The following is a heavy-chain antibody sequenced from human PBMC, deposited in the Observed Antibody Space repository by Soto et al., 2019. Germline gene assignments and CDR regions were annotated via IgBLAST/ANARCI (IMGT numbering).Heavy chain of an antibody. CDR3: AREAGGVYCSSTSCPAMYVY. J-gene: IGHJ4*02. CDR1: GFTFSSYW. CDR2: IKQDGSEK. Sequence: PGGSLRLSCAASGFTFSSYWMSWVRQAPGKGLEWVANIKQDGSEKYYVDSVKGRFTISRDNAKNSLYLQMNSLRAEDTAVYYCAREAGGVYCSSTSCPAMYVYWGQGTLVTVSS. D-gene: IGHD2-2*01. V-gene: IGHV3-7*01.